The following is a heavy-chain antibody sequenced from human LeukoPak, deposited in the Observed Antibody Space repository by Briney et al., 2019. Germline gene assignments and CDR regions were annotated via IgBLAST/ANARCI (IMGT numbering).Heavy chain of an antibody. CDR2: ISSRSSYI. J-gene: IGHJ6*02. CDR1: GFTFSSYS. V-gene: IGHV3-21*01. D-gene: IGHD5-24*01. Sequence: GGSLRLSCAASGFTFSSYSMNWVRQALGKGLEWVSSISSRSSYIYYADSVEGRFTISRDNAKNSLYLQMNSLRAEDTAVYYCARDREGAYYGMDAWGQGTTVTVSS. CDR3: ARDREGAYYGMDA.